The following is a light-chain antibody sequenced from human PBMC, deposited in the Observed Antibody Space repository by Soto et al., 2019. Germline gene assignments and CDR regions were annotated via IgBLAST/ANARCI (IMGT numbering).Light chain of an antibody. CDR3: QVWDSSSDHYV. CDR1: NIGDKS. J-gene: IGLJ1*01. V-gene: IGLV3-21*02. Sequence: SYELTQPPSVSVAPGQTATITCGGDNIGDKSVHWYQQKPGQAPVLVVYDDYDRLSGIPERFSGSNSGNTATLTIRRVEAGDEADYYCQVWDSSSDHYVFGTGTKVTVL. CDR2: DDY.